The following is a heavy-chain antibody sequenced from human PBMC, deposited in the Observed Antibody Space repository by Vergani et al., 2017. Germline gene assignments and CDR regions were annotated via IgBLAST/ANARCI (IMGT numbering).Heavy chain of an antibody. CDR2: VYYTAAT. CDR3: ARGPGLTMVRGVFDY. V-gene: IGHV4-30-4*08. J-gene: IGHJ4*02. D-gene: IGHD3-10*01. CDR1: DDSINRGEYY. Sequence: QVQLRESGPGLVHPSQTLSLTCSVSDDSINRGEYYWTWIRHSPGKGLEWIGYVYYTAATDYHPSLKSRVSMSLDTAKKQFSLNLMSVTAADTAVYFCARGPGLTMVRGVFDYWGQGTLVTVSS.